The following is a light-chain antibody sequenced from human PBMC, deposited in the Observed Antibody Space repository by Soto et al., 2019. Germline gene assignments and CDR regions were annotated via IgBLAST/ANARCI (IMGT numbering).Light chain of an antibody. V-gene: IGKV4-1*01. CDR1: QSVLYRSNNKNY. CDR3: KQYYSTPLT. J-gene: IGKJ4*01. CDR2: WAS. Sequence: DIVMTQSPDSLAVSLGERATINCKSSQSVLYRSNNKNYLAWYQQKPGQPPKLLIYWASTRESGVPDRFSGSGSGRDFTLTISSLQAEDVAIYYCKQYYSTPLTFGGGTKVEIK.